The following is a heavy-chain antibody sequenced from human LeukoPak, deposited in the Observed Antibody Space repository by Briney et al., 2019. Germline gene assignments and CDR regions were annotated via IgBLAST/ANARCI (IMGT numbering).Heavy chain of an antibody. Sequence: GGSLRLSCAASGFTFDDYAMHWVRQAPGKGLEWVSGINWNSGSIGYADSVKGRFTISRDNAKNSLYLQMNSLRAEDTALYYCAKDHYYDSSGYLSHFDYWGQGTLVTVSS. CDR1: GFTFDDYA. CDR2: INWNSGSI. V-gene: IGHV3-9*01. J-gene: IGHJ4*02. D-gene: IGHD3-22*01. CDR3: AKDHYYDSSGYLSHFDY.